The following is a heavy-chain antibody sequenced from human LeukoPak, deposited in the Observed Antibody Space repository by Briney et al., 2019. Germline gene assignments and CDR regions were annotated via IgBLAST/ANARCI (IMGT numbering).Heavy chain of an antibody. CDR1: GGSISSGDYY. Sequence: SETLSLTCTVSGGSISSGDYYWSWIRQPPGKGLEWIGYIYYSGGTYYNPSLKSRVTISVDTSKNQFSLKLSSVTAADTAVYYCARAEVAATGGYYYYYYLDVWGKGTTVTVSS. V-gene: IGHV4-30-4*08. CDR3: ARAEVAATGGYYYYYYLDV. CDR2: IYYSGGT. D-gene: IGHD5-24*01. J-gene: IGHJ6*03.